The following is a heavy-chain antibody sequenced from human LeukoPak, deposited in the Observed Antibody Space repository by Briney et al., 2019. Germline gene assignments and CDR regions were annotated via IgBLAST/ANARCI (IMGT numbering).Heavy chain of an antibody. CDR3: TRYGDSANKVDF. J-gene: IGHJ4*02. CDR1: GFTFSGHY. D-gene: IGHD7-27*01. CDR2: IGISGETS. Sequence: GGSLRLSCAASGFTFSGHYMSWIRQAPGKGLEWLSHIGISGETSYNADSVKGRFTISRDNGKSTLYLQMNSLSVEDTAVYYCTRYGDSANKVDFWGQGTLVTVSS. V-gene: IGHV3-11*01.